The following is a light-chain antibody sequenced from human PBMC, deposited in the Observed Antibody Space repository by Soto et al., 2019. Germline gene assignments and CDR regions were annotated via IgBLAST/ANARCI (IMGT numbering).Light chain of an antibody. CDR2: GAS. CDR1: QSVSSSF. V-gene: IGKV3-20*01. Sequence: EIVLTQSPGTLSLSPGERATLSCRASQSVSSSFLAWYHQKPDQAPRLLIYGASSRATGIPNRFSGSGSGTDFTLTISRLEPEDFAVDYCHQYGSSPRTFGQGTKVEIK. CDR3: HQYGSSPRT. J-gene: IGKJ1*01.